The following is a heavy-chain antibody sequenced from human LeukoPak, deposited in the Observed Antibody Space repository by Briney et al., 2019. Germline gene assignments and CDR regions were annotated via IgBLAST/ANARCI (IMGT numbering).Heavy chain of an antibody. Sequence: GGSLRLSCAASGFTFSNVWMSWVRQAPGKGLEWVGRIRSKTDGRTTDYAAPVKGRFTISRDDSKNTVYLQMNSLKTEDTAVYYCESLVAAKAFDFWGQGTMVTVSS. D-gene: IGHD2-15*01. J-gene: IGHJ3*01. CDR1: GFTFSNVW. CDR3: ESLVAAKAFDF. CDR2: IRSKTDGRTT. V-gene: IGHV3-15*01.